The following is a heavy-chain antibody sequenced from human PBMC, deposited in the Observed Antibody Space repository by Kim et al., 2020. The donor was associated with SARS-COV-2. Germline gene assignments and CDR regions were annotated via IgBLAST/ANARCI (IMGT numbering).Heavy chain of an antibody. CDR3: ARAMRLMVYAPFGY. D-gene: IGHD2-8*01. Sequence: SETLSLTCTVSGGSISSYYWSWIRQPPGKGLEWIGYIYYSGSTNYNPSLKSRVTISVDTSKNQFSLKLSSVTAADTAVYYCARAMRLMVYAPFGYWGQGT. CDR2: IYYSGST. CDR1: GGSISSYY. J-gene: IGHJ4*02. V-gene: IGHV4-59*01.